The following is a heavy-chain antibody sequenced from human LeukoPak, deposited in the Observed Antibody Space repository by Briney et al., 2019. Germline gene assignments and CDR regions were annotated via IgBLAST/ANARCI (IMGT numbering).Heavy chain of an antibody. CDR3: VRGALPGDNWYFDL. V-gene: IGHV3-13*01. CDR1: GFPFSAYD. Sequence: PGGSLRLSCETSGFPFSAYDMHWVRQAPGKGLEWVSAFGSAGDTYYPGAVRGRFIISRDYAKNSLYLQMNSLRTGDTAVYFCVRGALPGDNWYFDLWGRGTLVTVAS. CDR2: FGSAGDT. J-gene: IGHJ2*01.